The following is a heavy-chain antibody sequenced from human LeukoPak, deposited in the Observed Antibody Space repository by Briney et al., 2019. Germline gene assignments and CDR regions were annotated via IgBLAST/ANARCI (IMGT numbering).Heavy chain of an antibody. CDR2: IRNSDDTT. CDR1: GFTFNTYT. D-gene: IGHD1-1*01. J-gene: IGHJ4*02. CDR3: AKGLERKSRLDS. Sequence: GGSLRLSCAASGFTFNTYTMYWVRQAPGKGLEWVSGIRNSDDTTYYADSVKGRFTISRDNSKNTLFLQMNSLRAEDTALYYCAKGLERKSRLDSWGQGTLVTVSS. V-gene: IGHV3-23*01.